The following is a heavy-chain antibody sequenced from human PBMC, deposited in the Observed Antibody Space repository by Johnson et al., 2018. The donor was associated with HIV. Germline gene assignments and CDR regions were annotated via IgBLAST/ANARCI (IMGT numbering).Heavy chain of an antibody. CDR3: ARGYYYDSSGYYRRVGAFDI. CDR2: IYSGGST. Sequence: EQLVESGGGVVQPGRSLRLSCAASGFTVSSNYMSWVRQAPGKGLEWVSVIYSGGSTYYADSVKGRFTISRDNSKNTLSLQMNSLRAEDTAVYYCARGYYYDSSGYYRRVGAFDIWGQGTMVTVSS. J-gene: IGHJ3*02. D-gene: IGHD3-22*01. V-gene: IGHV3-66*02. CDR1: GFTVSSNY.